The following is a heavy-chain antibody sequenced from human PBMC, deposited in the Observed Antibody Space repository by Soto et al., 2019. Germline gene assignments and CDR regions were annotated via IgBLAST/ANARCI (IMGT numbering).Heavy chain of an antibody. V-gene: IGHV3-7*05. J-gene: IGHJ4*02. CDR2: IKYDSSEI. CDR1: EFPSSNHW. D-gene: IGHD6-13*01. Sequence: PGRPRRRSSAGSEFPSSNHWRGGVRRPSGKRPQWVGNIKYDSSEINVADSDSVRGRFAIPRDNAKQTLFLQLNRLTVEDTGVYYCAAWYFSHWFDYWGQGTLVTVSS. CDR3: AAWYFSHWFDY.